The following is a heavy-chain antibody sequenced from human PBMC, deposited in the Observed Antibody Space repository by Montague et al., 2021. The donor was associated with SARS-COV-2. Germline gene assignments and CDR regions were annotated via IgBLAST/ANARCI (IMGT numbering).Heavy chain of an antibody. V-gene: IGHV4-59*08. CDR3: ARRALGYCSGGSCEEGFDP. CDR1: GGSISSYY. CDR2: IYYSGST. D-gene: IGHD2-15*01. J-gene: IGHJ5*02. Sequence: SETLSLTCTASGGSISSYYWSWIRQPPGKGLEWIGYIYYSGSTNYNPSLKSRVTISVDTSKNQFSLKLSSVTAADTAVYYCARRALGYCSGGSCEEGFDPWGQGTLVTVSS.